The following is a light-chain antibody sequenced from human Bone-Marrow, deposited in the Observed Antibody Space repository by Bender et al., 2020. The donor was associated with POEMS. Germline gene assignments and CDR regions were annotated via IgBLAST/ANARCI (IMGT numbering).Light chain of an antibody. CDR3: AAWDHSLSAYV. CDR2: YDD. Sequence: QSVVTQPPSLSEAPRQRVTISCSGSSSNIGNHGVNWYQQLPGEAPKLLIYYDDLLTPGVSDRFSASKSGPSASLAISGLRSEDEADYYCAAWDHSLSAYVFGTGTKVTVL. J-gene: IGLJ1*01. V-gene: IGLV1-36*01. CDR1: SSNIGNHG.